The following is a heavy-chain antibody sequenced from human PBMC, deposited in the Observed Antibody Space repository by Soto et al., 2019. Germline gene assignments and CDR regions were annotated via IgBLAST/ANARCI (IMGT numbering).Heavy chain of an antibody. CDR1: GFTFSDHY. V-gene: IGHV3-72*01. CDR3: TRGQLGGTPSYTFHGLDV. D-gene: IGHD3-16*01. CDR2: SRNRVNSHTT. J-gene: IGHJ6*01. Sequence: EVQLVESGGGLVQPGGSLRLSCAASGFTFSDHYMDWVREAPGKGLEWVARSRNRVNSHTTEYAASVKGRFTISRDESKSSLYLQMNSLKIEDTAVYYCTRGQLGGTPSYTFHGLDVWGQGTTVTVSS.